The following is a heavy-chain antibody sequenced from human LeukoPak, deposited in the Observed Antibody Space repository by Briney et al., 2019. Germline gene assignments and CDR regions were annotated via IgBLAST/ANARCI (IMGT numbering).Heavy chain of an antibody. D-gene: IGHD3-9*01. CDR1: GGSISSYY. Sequence: SETLSLTCAVSGGSISSYYWSWIRQPAGKGLEWIRRIYTGGSTNYNPSLKSRVTMSVDTSKNQFSLKLSSVTAADTAVYYCARGGYDILTGYYYYYMDVWGKGTTVTISS. J-gene: IGHJ6*03. CDR3: ARGGYDILTGYYYYYMDV. CDR2: IYTGGST. V-gene: IGHV4-4*07.